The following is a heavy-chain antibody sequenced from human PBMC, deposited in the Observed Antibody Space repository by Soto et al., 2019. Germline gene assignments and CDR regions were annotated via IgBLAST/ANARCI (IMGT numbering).Heavy chain of an antibody. CDR1: GGSFSGYY. J-gene: IGHJ5*02. V-gene: IGHV4-34*01. CDR3: ARGYNWKGWFDP. CDR2: INHSGST. Sequence: SETLSLTCAVYGGSFSGYYWSWIRQPPGKGLEWMGEINHSGSTNYNPSLKSRVTISVDTSKNQFSLKLSSVTAADTAVYYCARGYNWKGWFDPWGQGTLVT. D-gene: IGHD1-20*01.